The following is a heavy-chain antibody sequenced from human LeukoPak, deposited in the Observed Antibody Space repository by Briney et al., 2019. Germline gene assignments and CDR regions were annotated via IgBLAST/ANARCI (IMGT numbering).Heavy chain of an antibody. J-gene: IGHJ4*02. D-gene: IGHD6-13*01. CDR3: AKFGTSSSWSYFDY. V-gene: IGHV3-23*01. Sequence: GRSLRLSCVASGLNSDAYAMSWVRQAPGKGLEWVSAISGSGGSTYYADSVKGRFTISRDNSKNTLYLQMNSLRAEDTAVYYCAKFGTSSSWSYFDYWGQGTLVTVSS. CDR2: ISGSGGST. CDR1: GLNSDAYA.